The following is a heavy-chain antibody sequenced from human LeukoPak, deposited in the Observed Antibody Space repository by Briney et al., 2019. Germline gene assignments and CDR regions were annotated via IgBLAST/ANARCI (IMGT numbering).Heavy chain of an antibody. CDR3: ARDPPHRFTMIEKDS. CDR1: RFTFSSYA. CDR2: ISHSGSI. D-gene: IGHD3-22*01. V-gene: IGHV3-23*01. J-gene: IGHJ4*02. Sequence: GGSLRLSCAASRFTFSSYAMNWVRQAPGKGLEWVSSISHSGSISYADSVKGRFTISRDNSRNTLYLQMDSLRAEDTAVYYCARDPPHRFTMIEKDSWGQGTLVTVSS.